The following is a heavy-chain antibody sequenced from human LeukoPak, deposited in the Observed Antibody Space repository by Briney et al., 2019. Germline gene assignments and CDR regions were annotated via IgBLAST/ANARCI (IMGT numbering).Heavy chain of an antibody. D-gene: IGHD1-26*01. CDR1: GYTLTELS. J-gene: IGHJ4*02. V-gene: IGHV1-24*01. Sequence: ASVMVSCKVSGYTLTELSMHWVRQAPGKGLEWMGGFDPEDGETIYAQKFQGRVTMTEDTSTDTAYMEVSSLRSEDTAVYYCATGGSGSYPFDYWGQGTLVTVSS. CDR3: ATGGSGSYPFDY. CDR2: FDPEDGET.